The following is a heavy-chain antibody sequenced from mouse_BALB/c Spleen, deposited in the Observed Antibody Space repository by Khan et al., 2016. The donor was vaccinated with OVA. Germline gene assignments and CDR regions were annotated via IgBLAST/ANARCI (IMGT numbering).Heavy chain of an antibody. J-gene: IGHJ2*01. CDR1: DYSFRSYW. Sequence: QVQLQQPGAELMKPGASVKISCKATDYSFRSYWMEWVKQRPGHGLEWMGEILPGTGNTNYNEKVKGKATFTADASSNTAYIQLSSLTSEDSAVCYWLSPYYTDYWGQGTTLTVSS. D-gene: IGHD1-1*01. CDR3: LSPYYTDY. V-gene: IGHV1-9*01. CDR2: ILPGTGNT.